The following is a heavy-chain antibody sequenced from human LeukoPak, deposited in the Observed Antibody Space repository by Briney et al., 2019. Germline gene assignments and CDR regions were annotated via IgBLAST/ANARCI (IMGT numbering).Heavy chain of an antibody. Sequence: GASVKVSCKATSRISWVRQAHGQGLEWMGWIGTYGGDTYYAQKFQGRITVTTDTSTSTVYMELRNLRSDDTAVYYCARDLWNFYDDSGYNRDFDSWGQGTLVTVSS. J-gene: IGHJ5*01. D-gene: IGHD3-22*01. CDR3: ARDLWNFYDDSGYNRDFDS. CDR2: IGTYGGDT. V-gene: IGHV1-18*01. CDR1: TSR.